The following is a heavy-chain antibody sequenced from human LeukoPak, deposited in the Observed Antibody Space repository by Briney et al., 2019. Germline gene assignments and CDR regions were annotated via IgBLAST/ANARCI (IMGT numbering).Heavy chain of an antibody. CDR1: GFTFSSYS. CDR3: ARGSFWFDP. CDR2: ISSGGSTI. V-gene: IGHV3-48*04. D-gene: IGHD2-15*01. J-gene: IGHJ5*02. Sequence: PGGSLRLSCAASGFTFSSYSMNWVRQAPGKGLEWVSYISSGGSTIYYADSVKGRFTISRDNAKNSLYLQMNSLRADDTAVYYCARGSFWFDPWGQGTLVTVSS.